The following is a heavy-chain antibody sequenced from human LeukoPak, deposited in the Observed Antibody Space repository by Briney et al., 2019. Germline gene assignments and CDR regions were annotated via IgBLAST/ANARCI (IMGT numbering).Heavy chain of an antibody. D-gene: IGHD2-2*01. CDR1: GYTFTSYY. CDR2: INPSGGST. CDR3: ARGGDIVVVPAASRFDY. J-gene: IGHJ4*02. V-gene: IGHV1-46*01. Sequence: GASVMVSCKASGYTFTSYYMHWVRQAPGQGLEWMGIINPSGGSTSYAQKFQGRVTMTRDTSTSTVYMELSSLRSEDTAVYYCARGGDIVVVPAASRFDYWGQGTLVTVSS.